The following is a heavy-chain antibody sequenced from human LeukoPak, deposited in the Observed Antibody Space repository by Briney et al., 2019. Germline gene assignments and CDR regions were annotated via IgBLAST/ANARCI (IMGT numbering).Heavy chain of an antibody. V-gene: IGHV3-30*02. CDR2: IRYDGSNK. CDR3: AKKSRGYYYYMDV. CDR1: GFTFSSYG. D-gene: IGHD5-24*01. J-gene: IGHJ6*03. Sequence: SGVSLRLSCAASGFTFSSYGMHWVRQAPGKGLEWVAFIRYDGSNKYYADSVKGRFTISRDNSKNTLYLQMNSLRAEDTAVYYCAKKSRGYYYYMDVWGKGTTVTVSS.